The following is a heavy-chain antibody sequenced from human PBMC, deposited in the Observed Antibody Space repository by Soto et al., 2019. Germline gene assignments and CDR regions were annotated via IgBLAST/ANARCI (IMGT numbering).Heavy chain of an antibody. V-gene: IGHV1-69*01. CDR3: AREAGSGLRSSWYGVGY. Sequence: QVQLVQSGAEVKKPGSSVKVSCKASGGTFSSYAISWVRQAPGQGLEWMGGIIPIFGTANYAQKFQGRVTMTADESTSTAYMELSSLRSEDTAVYYCAREAGSGLRSSWYGVGYWGQGTLVTVSS. CDR2: IIPIFGTA. D-gene: IGHD6-13*01. J-gene: IGHJ4*02. CDR1: GGTFSSYA.